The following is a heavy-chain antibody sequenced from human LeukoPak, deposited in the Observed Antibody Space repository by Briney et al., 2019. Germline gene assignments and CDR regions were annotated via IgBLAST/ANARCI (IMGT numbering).Heavy chain of an antibody. J-gene: IGHJ4*02. CDR3: ALNARSSGWPNFDY. CDR1: GYMFTNYW. V-gene: IGHV5-51*01. CDR2: IYPGDSDT. Sequence: GESLKISCKGSGYMFTNYWIGWVRQMPGKGLEWMGIIYPGDSDTGYSPSFQGQVTISADKSISTAYLQWSSLKASDTAMYYCALNARSSGWPNFDYWGQGTLVTVSS. D-gene: IGHD6-19*01.